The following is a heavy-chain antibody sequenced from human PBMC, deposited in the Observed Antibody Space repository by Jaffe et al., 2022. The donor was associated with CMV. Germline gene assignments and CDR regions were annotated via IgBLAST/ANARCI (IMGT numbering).Heavy chain of an antibody. D-gene: IGHD2-15*01. CDR3: ARDPCGRSCSSDYYYMDV. CDR2: ISPYTGNT. J-gene: IGHJ6*03. V-gene: IGHV1-18*04. Sequence: QVQLVQSGPEVKKPGASVKLSCKASGYAFTSYGFTWVRQAPGQGLEWMGWISPYTGNTNYAQKLQGRVTMTTDTSTSTAYMDLRGLRSDDTAIYYCARDPCGRSCSSDYYYMDVWGRGTTVTVSS. CDR1: GYAFTSYG.